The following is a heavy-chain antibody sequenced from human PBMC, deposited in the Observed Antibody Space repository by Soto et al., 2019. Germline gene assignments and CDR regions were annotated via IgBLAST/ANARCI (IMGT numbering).Heavy chain of an antibody. CDR3: AKYGDSSGYYWYFDL. D-gene: IGHD3-22*01. CDR2: ISGSGGST. Sequence: GGSLRLSCAASGFTFSSYAMSWVRQAPGKGLEWVSAISGSGGSTYYADSVKGRFTISRDNSKNTLYLQMNSLRAEDTAVYYCAKYGDSSGYYWYFDLWGRGTLVTVSS. J-gene: IGHJ2*01. V-gene: IGHV3-23*01. CDR1: GFTFSSYA.